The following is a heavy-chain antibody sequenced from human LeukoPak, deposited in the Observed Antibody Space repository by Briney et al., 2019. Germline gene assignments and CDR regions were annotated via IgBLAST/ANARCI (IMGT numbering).Heavy chain of an antibody. CDR2: IYYSGST. CDR3: ARRFYYDSSGYRDAFDI. Sequence: SETLSLTCTVSGGPISSSSYYWGWIRQPPGKGLEWIGSIYYSGSTYYNPSLKSRVTISVDTSKNQFSLKLSSVTAADTAVYYCARRFYYDSSGYRDAFDIWGQGTMVTVSS. CDR1: GGPISSSSYY. V-gene: IGHV4-39*01. D-gene: IGHD3-22*01. J-gene: IGHJ3*02.